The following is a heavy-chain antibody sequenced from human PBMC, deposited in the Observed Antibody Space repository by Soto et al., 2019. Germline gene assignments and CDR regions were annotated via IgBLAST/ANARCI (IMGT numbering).Heavy chain of an antibody. CDR3: AEGHDYGDPIDY. V-gene: IGHV3-23*01. J-gene: IGHJ4*02. CDR2: ISGSGGST. CDR1: GFTFSSYA. Sequence: EVQLLESGGGLVQPGGSLRLSCAPSGFTFSSYAMSWVRQAPGKGLEWVSAISGSGGSTYYADSVKGRFTISRDNSKNTLYLQMNSLRAEDTAVYYCAEGHDYGDPIDYWGQGTLVTVSS. D-gene: IGHD4-17*01.